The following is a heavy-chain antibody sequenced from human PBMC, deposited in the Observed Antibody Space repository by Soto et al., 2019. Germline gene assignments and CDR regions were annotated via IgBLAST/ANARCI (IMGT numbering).Heavy chain of an antibody. Sequence: QVQLQESGPGLVKPSETLSLTCTVSGGSVSSGRYYWSWIRQPPGKGLVWIGCIYNSGSTDYNPSLKRLFPRAVEASRKRSSLRLSSVTATDPAVYYCARADTRMVSSIAGMDVWGQGTTVTVSS. V-gene: IGHV4-61*01. D-gene: IGHD5-18*01. J-gene: IGHJ6*02. CDR3: ARADTRMVSSIAGMDV. CDR1: GGSVSSGRYY. CDR2: IYNSGST.